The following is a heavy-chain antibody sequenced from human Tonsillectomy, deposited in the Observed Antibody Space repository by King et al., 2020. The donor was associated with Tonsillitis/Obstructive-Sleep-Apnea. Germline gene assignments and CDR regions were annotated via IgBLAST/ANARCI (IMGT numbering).Heavy chain of an antibody. Sequence: VQLVESGGGLVQPGRSLRLSCAASGFTFDDYVMHWVRQAPGKGLEWVSGISWNSGSIGYAGSVKGRFTISRDNAKNSLYLQMNSLRAEDTALYYCAKSYCSSTSCYNNYYYYMDVWGKGTTVTVSS. J-gene: IGHJ6*03. V-gene: IGHV3-9*01. CDR2: ISWNSGSI. CDR3: AKSYCSSTSCYNNYYYYMDV. D-gene: IGHD2-2*02. CDR1: GFTFDDYV.